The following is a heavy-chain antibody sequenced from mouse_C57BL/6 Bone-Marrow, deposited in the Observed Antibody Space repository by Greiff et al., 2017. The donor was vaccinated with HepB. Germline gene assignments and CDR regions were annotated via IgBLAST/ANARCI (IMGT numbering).Heavy chain of an antibody. CDR3: ARWAAQATSPYFDY. CDR1: GYTFTDYY. D-gene: IGHD3-2*02. V-gene: IGHV1-26*01. CDR2: INPNNGGT. Sequence: EVKLQQSGPELVKPGASVKISCKASGYTFTDYYMNWVKQSHGKSLEWIGDINPNNGGTSYNQKFKGKATLTVDKSSSTAYMELRSLTSEDSAVYYCARWAAQATSPYFDYWGQGTTLTVSS. J-gene: IGHJ2*01.